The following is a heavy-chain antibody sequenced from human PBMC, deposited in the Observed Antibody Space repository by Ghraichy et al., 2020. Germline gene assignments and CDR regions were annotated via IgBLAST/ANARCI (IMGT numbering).Heavy chain of an antibody. CDR2: ISYDGRNK. CDR3: AKQIQLWPDYYYYGMDV. Sequence: GVLRLSCAASGFSFSSYGMHWVRQAPGKGLEWVAVISYDGRNKYYADSVKGRFTISRDNSKNTLYLQMNSLRAEDTAVYYCAKQIQLWPDYYYYGMDVWGQGTTVTVSS. J-gene: IGHJ6*02. V-gene: IGHV3-30*18. CDR1: GFSFSSYG. D-gene: IGHD5-18*01.